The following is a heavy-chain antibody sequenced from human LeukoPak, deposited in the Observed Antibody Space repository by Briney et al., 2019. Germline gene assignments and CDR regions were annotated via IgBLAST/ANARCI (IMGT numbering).Heavy chain of an antibody. Sequence: PGGSLRLSCAASGFTFSSYGMHWVRQAPGKGLEWVAFIRYDGSNKYYADSVKGRFTISRDNSNNTLYLQMNSLGAEDTAVYYCAKDREISYYYYYMDVWGKGTTVTISS. J-gene: IGHJ6*03. D-gene: IGHD3-10*01. V-gene: IGHV3-30*02. CDR1: GFTFSSYG. CDR3: AKDREISYYYYYMDV. CDR2: IRYDGSNK.